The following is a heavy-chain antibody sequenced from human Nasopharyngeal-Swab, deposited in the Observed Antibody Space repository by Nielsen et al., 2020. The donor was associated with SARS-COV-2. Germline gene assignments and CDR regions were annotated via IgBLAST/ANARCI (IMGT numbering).Heavy chain of an antibody. CDR3: ARGRYYDILTGYYYFDY. J-gene: IGHJ4*02. CDR2: INHSGST. V-gene: IGHV4-34*01. D-gene: IGHD3-9*01. CDR1: GGSFSGYY. Sequence: GSLRLSCAVYGGSFSGYYWSWIRQPPGKGLEWIGEINHSGSTNYNPSLKSRVTISVDTSKNQFSLKLGSVTAADTAVYYCARGRYYDILTGYYYFDYWGQGTLVTVSS.